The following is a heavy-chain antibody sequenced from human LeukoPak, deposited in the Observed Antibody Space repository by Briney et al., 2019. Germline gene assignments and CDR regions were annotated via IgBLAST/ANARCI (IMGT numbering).Heavy chain of an antibody. V-gene: IGHV4-39*07. D-gene: IGHD3-16*02. Sequence: SETLSLTCTVSGGSISSSSYYWGWIRQPPGKGLEWIGSIYYSEGTYYNPSLKSRVTISVDTSKNQFSLKLSSVTAADTAVYYCAATGGYRGWGQGTLVTVSS. CDR2: IYYSEGT. CDR3: AATGGYRG. CDR1: GGSISSSSYY. J-gene: IGHJ4*02.